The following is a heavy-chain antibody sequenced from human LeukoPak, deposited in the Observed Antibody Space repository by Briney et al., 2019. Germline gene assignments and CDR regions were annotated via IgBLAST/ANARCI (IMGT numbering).Heavy chain of an antibody. CDR1: GYTFTGYY. CDR3: ARTKRDGYNQGWFDP. CDR2: INPNSGGT. J-gene: IGHJ5*02. Sequence: ASVKVSCKASGYTFTGYYMHWVRQAPGQGLEWMGWINPNSGGTNYAQKFQGRVTMTRDTSISTAYMELSRLRSDDTAVYYCARTKRDGYNQGWFDPWGQGTLVTVSS. V-gene: IGHV1-2*02. D-gene: IGHD5-24*01.